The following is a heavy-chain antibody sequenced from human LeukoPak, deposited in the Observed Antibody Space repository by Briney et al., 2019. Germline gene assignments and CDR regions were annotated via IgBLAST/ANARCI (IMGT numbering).Heavy chain of an antibody. Sequence: GGSLRLSCAASGFTFSSYAMSWVRQAPGKGLEWVSAISGSGGSTYYADSVKGRFTISGDNSKNTLYLQMNSLRAEDTAVYYCANDYGDYRFDYWGQGTLVTVSS. J-gene: IGHJ4*02. CDR1: GFTFSSYA. V-gene: IGHV3-23*01. CDR3: ANDYGDYRFDY. D-gene: IGHD4-17*01. CDR2: ISGSGGST.